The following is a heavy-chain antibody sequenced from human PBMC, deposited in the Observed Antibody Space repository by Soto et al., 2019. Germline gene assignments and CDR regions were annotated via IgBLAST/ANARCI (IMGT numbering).Heavy chain of an antibody. CDR1: GASLSRYY. CDR3: VRDGTKNLRDRFEP. J-gene: IGHJ5*02. D-gene: IGHD1-26*01. Sequence: PSGSLALTCNCSGASLSRYYCSWIRQTPGKGLEWIGRIYATGDTDYNPSLKSRISMSVDMSKKQFSLTLRSVTAADTAIYYCVRDGTKNLRDRFEPWGRGILVTSPQ. CDR2: IYATGDT. V-gene: IGHV4-4*07.